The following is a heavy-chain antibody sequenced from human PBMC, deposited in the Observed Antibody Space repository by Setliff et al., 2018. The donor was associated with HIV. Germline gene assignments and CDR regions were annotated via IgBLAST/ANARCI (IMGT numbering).Heavy chain of an antibody. CDR1: DQLISSGNY. CDR2: VYDSGNT. CDR3: ARGQLRYLANDYYFDY. V-gene: IGHV4-38-2*01. Sequence: SETLSLTCAIPDQLISSGNYWGWIQQPPGRGLEWIGSVYDSGNTYYKPALEGRAAISLDTSMNQFSLKLSSVTAADTAVYYCARGQLRYLANDYYFDYWGQGTLVTVSS. D-gene: IGHD3-9*01. J-gene: IGHJ4*02.